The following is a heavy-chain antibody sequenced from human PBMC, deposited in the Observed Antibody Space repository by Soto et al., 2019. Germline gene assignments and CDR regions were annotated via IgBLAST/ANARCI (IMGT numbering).Heavy chain of an antibody. J-gene: IGHJ4*02. D-gene: IGHD2-21*02. CDR3: ARFIVVVTAPPFDY. V-gene: IGHV3-7*01. CDR1: GFTFSTYW. Sequence: GGSLRLSCAASGFTFSTYWMSWVRQAPGKGLEWVANIKQDGSEKYYVDSVKGRFTISRDNAKNSLYLQMNTLRAEDTAVYYCARFIVVVTAPPFDYWGQGTLVTVSS. CDR2: IKQDGSEK.